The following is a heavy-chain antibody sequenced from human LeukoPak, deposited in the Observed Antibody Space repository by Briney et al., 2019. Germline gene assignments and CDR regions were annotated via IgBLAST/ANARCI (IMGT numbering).Heavy chain of an antibody. CDR1: GFTFSSYG. V-gene: IGHV3-30*02. J-gene: IGHJ4*02. Sequence: GGSLRFSCAASGFTFSSYGMHWVRQAPGKGLEWVAFIRYDGSNKYYADSVKGRFTISRDNSKNTLYLQMNSLRAEDTAVYYCAKGDSGRVAHFDYWGQGTLVTVSS. CDR3: AKGDSGRVAHFDY. CDR2: IRYDGSNK. D-gene: IGHD5-12*01.